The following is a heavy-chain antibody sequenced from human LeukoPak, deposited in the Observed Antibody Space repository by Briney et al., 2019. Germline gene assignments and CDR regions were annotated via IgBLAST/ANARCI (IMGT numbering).Heavy chain of an antibody. J-gene: IGHJ4*02. CDR1: GVTFSSYA. CDR2: IISIFGTA. CDR3: ARSPDPSSSLHFDY. V-gene: IGHV1-69*05. D-gene: IGHD6-13*01. Sequence: SLKLSCTASGVTFSSYAISWVRQAPGQGLEWIGGIISIFGTANYAQKFQGRVTITTDESTSTAYIELSSLRSEDTAVYYCARSPDPSSSLHFDYWGQGTLVTVS.